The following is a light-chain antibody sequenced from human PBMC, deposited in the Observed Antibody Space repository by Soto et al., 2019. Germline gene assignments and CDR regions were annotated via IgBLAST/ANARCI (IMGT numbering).Light chain of an antibody. V-gene: IGKV1-9*01. CDR2: TAS. CDR1: QGISSS. J-gene: IGKJ1*01. Sequence: IHLTQSPSSLSASVGARVTVTCRASQGISSSLAWYQQKPGKAPKLLIYTASTLQSGVPSRFSGSGSATDFTLTVSGLPPEDFATYYCQQLKTYPPTFGQGTKV. CDR3: QQLKTYPPT.